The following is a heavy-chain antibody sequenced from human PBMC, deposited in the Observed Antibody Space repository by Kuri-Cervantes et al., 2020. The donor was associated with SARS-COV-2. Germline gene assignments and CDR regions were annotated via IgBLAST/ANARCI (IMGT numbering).Heavy chain of an antibody. D-gene: IGHD6-6*01. Sequence: GESLKISCAASGFTFSNAWMNWVRQAPGKGLEWVGRIKSKTDGGTTDYAAPVKGRFTISRDDSKNTLYLQMNSLRAEDTAVYYCAKDREQLAYLYYHGMDVWGQGTTVTVSS. V-gene: IGHV3-15*07. J-gene: IGHJ6*02. CDR2: IKSKTDGGTT. CDR1: GFTFSNAW. CDR3: AKDREQLAYLYYHGMDV.